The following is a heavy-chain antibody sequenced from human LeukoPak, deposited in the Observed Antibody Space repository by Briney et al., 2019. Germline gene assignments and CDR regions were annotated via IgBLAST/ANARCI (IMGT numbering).Heavy chain of an antibody. V-gene: IGHV3-66*02. CDR3: ARGNPSSRH. CDR1: GFTVINNY. CDR2: FYSGGAT. Sequence: GGSLRLSCAASGFTVINNYMYWVRQAPGKGLEWVSMFYSGGATYYIDSVKGRFTISRDNFKNTLNLQMNNLRPEDTAVYYCARGNPSSRHWGQGTLLTVSS. D-gene: IGHD1-14*01. J-gene: IGHJ4*02.